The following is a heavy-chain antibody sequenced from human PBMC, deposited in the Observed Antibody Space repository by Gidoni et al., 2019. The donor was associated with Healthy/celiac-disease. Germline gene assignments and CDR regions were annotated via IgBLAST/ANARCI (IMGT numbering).Heavy chain of an antibody. V-gene: IGHV1-8*03. D-gene: IGHD3-10*01. Sequence: QVQLVQSGAEVKKPGASVKVSCKASGYTFTSYDINWVRQATGQGLEWMGWMNPNSGNTGYAQKFQGRVTITRNTSISTAYMELSSLRSEDTAVYYCARGQSDGLLLWFGKEGWFDPWGQGTLVTVSS. CDR1: GYTFTSYD. CDR2: MNPNSGNT. J-gene: IGHJ5*02. CDR3: ARGQSDGLLLWFGKEGWFDP.